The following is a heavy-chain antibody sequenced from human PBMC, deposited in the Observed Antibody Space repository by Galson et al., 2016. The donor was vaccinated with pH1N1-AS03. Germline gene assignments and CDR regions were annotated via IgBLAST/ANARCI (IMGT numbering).Heavy chain of an antibody. CDR1: GGTFSGYA. D-gene: IGHD3-22*01. CDR3: ARAPDYHDSSGYYST. Sequence: SVKVSCKASGGTFSGYAITWVRQAPGQGLEWMGRVIGMFGTNNYAQKFQGRVTITPDEFTSTAYMELRSLRSEATALYYCARAPDYHDSSGYYSTWGQGTLVTVS. CDR2: VIGMFGTN. V-gene: IGHV1-69*13. J-gene: IGHJ3*01.